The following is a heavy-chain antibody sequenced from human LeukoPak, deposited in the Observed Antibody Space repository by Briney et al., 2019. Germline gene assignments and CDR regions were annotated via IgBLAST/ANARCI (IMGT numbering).Heavy chain of an antibody. J-gene: IGHJ5*02. CDR1: GGSISSSDSY. CDR3: ARGPRFGELLWHWFDP. V-gene: IGHV4-39*07. CDR2: IYYSGTT. D-gene: IGHD3-10*01. Sequence: SETLSLTCTVSGGSISSSDSYWGWIRQPPGKGLEWIGNIYYSGTTYYNPSLKSRVTISEDTSKNQFSLKLRSVTAADTAVYYCARGPRFGELLWHWFDPWGQGTLVTVSS.